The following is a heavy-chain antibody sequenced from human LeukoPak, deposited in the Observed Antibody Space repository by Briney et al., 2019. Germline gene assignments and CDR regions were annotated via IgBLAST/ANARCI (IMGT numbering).Heavy chain of an antibody. J-gene: IGHJ4*02. CDR3: AKPYDYGDWSFDY. CDR1: GFTFSSYA. CDR2: ISGSGGST. Sequence: PGGSLRLSCAASGFTFSSYAMSWVRQAPGKGLEWVSAISGSGGSTYYADSVKGRFTISRANSKNTLYLQMNSLRAEDTAVYYCAKPYDYGDWSFDYWGQGTLVTVSS. D-gene: IGHD4-17*01. V-gene: IGHV3-23*01.